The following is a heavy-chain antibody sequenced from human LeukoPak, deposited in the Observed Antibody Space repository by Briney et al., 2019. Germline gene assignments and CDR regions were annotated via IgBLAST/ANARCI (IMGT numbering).Heavy chain of an antibody. V-gene: IGHV4-4*02. CDR2: ICHSGST. D-gene: IGHD3-3*01. J-gene: IGHJ2*01. CDR1: GGSISRSNW. Sequence: SETLSLTCAVSGGSISRSNWWRWVRQPPGKGQEGIGEICHSGSTNYNPSLKSRVTISVDKSKNQFSLKLSSVTAADTAVYYCAREDYDDSGAWYFDLWRRGTLVTVSS. CDR3: AREDYDDSGAWYFDL.